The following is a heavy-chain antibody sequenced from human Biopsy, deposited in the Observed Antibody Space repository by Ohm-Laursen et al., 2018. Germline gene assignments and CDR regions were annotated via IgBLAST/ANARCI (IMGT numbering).Heavy chain of an antibody. Sequence: GSLRLSCAASGFTFSDYYMSWIRQAPGKGLEWLSYVSGSGTTIFYADSVKGRFTVSRDNAKNSLYLQMNSLTVGDTAVYYCARDGVGSYHDYWGQGTLVTVSS. V-gene: IGHV3-11*01. D-gene: IGHD3-16*02. CDR1: GFTFSDYY. CDR3: ARDGVGSYHDY. J-gene: IGHJ4*02. CDR2: VSGSGTTI.